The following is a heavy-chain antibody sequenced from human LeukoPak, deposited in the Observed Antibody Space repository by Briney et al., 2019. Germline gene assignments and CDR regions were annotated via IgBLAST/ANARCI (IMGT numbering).Heavy chain of an antibody. Sequence: PGGSLRLSCAASGFTFSSYWMHWVRQAPGKGLVWVSRINSDGSSTNYADSVKGRFTISRDNAKNSLYLQMNSLRAEDTALYYCAKDTGYYYDSSNYWVWGQGTLVTVSS. CDR3: AKDTGYYYDSSNYWV. V-gene: IGHV3-74*01. J-gene: IGHJ4*02. D-gene: IGHD3-22*01. CDR2: INSDGSST. CDR1: GFTFSSYW.